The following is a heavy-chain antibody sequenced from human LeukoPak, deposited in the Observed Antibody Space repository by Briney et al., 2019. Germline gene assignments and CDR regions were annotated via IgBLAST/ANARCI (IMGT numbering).Heavy chain of an antibody. J-gene: IGHJ4*01. CDR3: ARLHYSGYPLDN. CDR1: GFTFSSYS. Sequence: GGSLRLTCAASGFTFSSYSMNWVSQAPGKGLEWVSSISSSSSYIYYADSVKCRFTISRDNAKNSLYLQMNSLRAEDTAVYYCARLHYSGYPLDNWGHGTLVTVS. CDR2: ISSSSSYI. D-gene: IGHD5-12*01. V-gene: IGHV3-21*01.